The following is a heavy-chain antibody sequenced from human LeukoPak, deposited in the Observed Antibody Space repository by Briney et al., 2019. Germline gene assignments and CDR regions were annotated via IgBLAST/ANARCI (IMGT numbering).Heavy chain of an antibody. CDR3: ARDREYSDGSGSGFDY. D-gene: IGHD3-10*01. V-gene: IGHV3-30-3*01. CDR1: GFTFSSYA. J-gene: IGHJ4*02. Sequence: GGSLRLSCAASGFTFSSYAMHWVRQAPGKGLEWVAVISYDGSNKYYADSVKGRFTISRDNSKNTLYLQMNSLRAEDTAVYYCARDREYSDGSGSGFDYWGQGTLVTVSS. CDR2: ISYDGSNK.